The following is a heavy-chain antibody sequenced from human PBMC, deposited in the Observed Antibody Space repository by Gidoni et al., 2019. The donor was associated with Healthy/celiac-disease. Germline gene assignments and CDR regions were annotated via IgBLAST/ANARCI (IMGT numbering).Heavy chain of an antibody. Sequence: EVQLLESGGGLVQPGGSLRLSCAASGFPFRRYAMRWVRQAPGKGLEWVPASSGSVGSTYYADSVKGRFTISRDNAKNTLYLQMNSLRAEDTAVYYCAKEPGHGYYGSGSYFDYWGQGTLVTVSS. V-gene: IGHV3-23*01. CDR3: AKEPGHGYYGSGSYFDY. CDR1: GFPFRRYA. J-gene: IGHJ4*02. D-gene: IGHD3-10*01. CDR2: SSGSVGST.